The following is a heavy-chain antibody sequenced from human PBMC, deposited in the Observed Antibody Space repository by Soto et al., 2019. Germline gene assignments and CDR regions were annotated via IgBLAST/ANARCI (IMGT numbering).Heavy chain of an antibody. CDR3: ARRKSSSSPFDSYYYYYGMDV. CDR1: GYSFTSYW. D-gene: IGHD6-6*01. J-gene: IGHJ6*02. Sequence: GESLKISCKGSGYSFTSYWIGWVRQMPGKGLEWMGIIYPGDSDTRYSPYFQGQVTISADKSISTAYLQWSSLKASDTAMYYFARRKSSSSPFDSYYYYYGMDVWGQGTTVTVSS. V-gene: IGHV5-51*01. CDR2: IYPGDSDT.